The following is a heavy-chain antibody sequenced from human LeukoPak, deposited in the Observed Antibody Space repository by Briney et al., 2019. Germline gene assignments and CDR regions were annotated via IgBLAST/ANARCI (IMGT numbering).Heavy chain of an antibody. CDR1: VGTFSSYA. V-gene: IGHV1-69*05. Sequence: SVKVSCKASVGTFSSYAISWVRQAPGQGLEWMGGIIPIFSTANYAQKLQGRVTMTTDTSTSTAYMELRSLRSDDTAVYYWARDSGTSWFAEFLDDYWGQGTLVTVSS. CDR3: ARDSGTSWFAEFLDDY. CDR2: IIPIFSTA. D-gene: IGHD3-10*01. J-gene: IGHJ4*02.